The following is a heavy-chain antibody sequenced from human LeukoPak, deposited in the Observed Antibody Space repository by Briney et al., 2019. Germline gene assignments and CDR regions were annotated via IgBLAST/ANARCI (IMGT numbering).Heavy chain of an antibody. CDR1: GYTFTGYY. D-gene: IGHD5-12*01. CDR3: ARELRGLRNLRLNFDY. Sequence: ASVKVSCKASGYTFTGYYMHWVRQAPGQGLEWMGWINPNSGGTNYAQKFQGRVTMTRDTSISTAYMELSRLRSDDTAVYYCARELRGLRNLRLNFDYWGQGTLVTVSS. CDR2: INPNSGGT. J-gene: IGHJ4*02. V-gene: IGHV1-2*02.